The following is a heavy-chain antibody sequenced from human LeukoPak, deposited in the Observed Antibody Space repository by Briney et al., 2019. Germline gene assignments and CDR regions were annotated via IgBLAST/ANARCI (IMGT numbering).Heavy chain of an antibody. D-gene: IGHD2-15*01. CDR3: AREDCSGGSCYHWFDP. V-gene: IGHV1-2*02. Sequence: ASVKASCKASGYTFTGYYMHWVRQAPGQGLEWMGWINPNSGGTNYAQKFQGRVTMTRDTSISTAYMELSRLRSDDTAVYYCAREDCSGGSCYHWFDPWGQGTLVTVSS. CDR1: GYTFTGYY. CDR2: INPNSGGT. J-gene: IGHJ5*02.